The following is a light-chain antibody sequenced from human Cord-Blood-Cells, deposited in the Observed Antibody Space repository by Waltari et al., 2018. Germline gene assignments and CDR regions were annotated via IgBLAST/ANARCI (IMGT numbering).Light chain of an antibody. CDR1: SSDVGGYNY. CDR3: SSYTSSSTYV. J-gene: IGLJ1*01. CDR2: DVS. V-gene: IGLV2-14*03. Sequence: QSALTQPASVSGPPGQSITISCTGTSSDVGGYNYVSLYQQHPGKAPKLMIYDVSNRPSGVSNRFSGSKSGNTASLTISGLQAEDEADYYCSSYTSSSTYVFGTGTKVTVL.